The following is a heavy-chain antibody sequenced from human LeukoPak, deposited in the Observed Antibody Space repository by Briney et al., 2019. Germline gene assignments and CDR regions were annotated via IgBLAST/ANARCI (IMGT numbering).Heavy chain of an antibody. V-gene: IGHV3-43*02. CDR1: GFTFGDYA. CDR2: IRADGGRT. CDR3: ATWAFYHGLDV. J-gene: IGHJ6*02. D-gene: IGHD2/OR15-2a*01. Sequence: PGGSLRLSCAASGFTFGDYAMHWVRQAPGKGLEWVSLIRADGGRTYYADSVNDRFTISRDNSKNSLYLQMNSLRTDDTALYYCATWAFYHGLDVWGQGSTVTVSS.